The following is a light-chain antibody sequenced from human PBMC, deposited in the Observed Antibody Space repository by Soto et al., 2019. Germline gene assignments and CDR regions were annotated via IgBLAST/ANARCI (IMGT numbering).Light chain of an antibody. J-gene: IGLJ3*02. Sequence: QSALTQPASVSGSPGQSITISCTGTTSDVCGYNYVSWFQQYPGKAPKLKIYEVSNRPSGVSNRFSGSKSGNTASLTISDLQADDEADYYCTSYTSSSTWVVGGGTKLTVL. CDR2: EVS. V-gene: IGLV2-14*01. CDR1: TSDVCGYNY. CDR3: TSYTSSSTWV.